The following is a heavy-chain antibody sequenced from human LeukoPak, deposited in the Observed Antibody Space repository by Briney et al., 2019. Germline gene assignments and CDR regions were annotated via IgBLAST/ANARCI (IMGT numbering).Heavy chain of an antibody. CDR2: INHSGST. J-gene: IGHJ3*02. V-gene: IGHV4-34*01. Sequence: PSETLSLTCAVYGXSFSGYYGSWIRQPPGKGLEWIGEINHSGSTNYNPSLKSRVTLSVATSKNQFSLKMSSVTAEDTAVYYCARNNYGDYVDAFDIWGQGTMVTVSS. CDR1: GXSFSGYY. D-gene: IGHD4-17*01. CDR3: ARNNYGDYVDAFDI.